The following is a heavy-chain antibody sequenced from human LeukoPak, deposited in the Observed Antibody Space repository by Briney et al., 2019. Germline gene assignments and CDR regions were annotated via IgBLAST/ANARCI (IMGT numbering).Heavy chain of an antibody. CDR1: GFTFSTYG. Sequence: GRSRRLSCAASGFTFSTYGMHWVRQAPGKGLEWVAVIWYDGSHEYYGDSVKGRFTISRDNSRNTLFLQMNSLRVEDTAVYYCVRSRGLYGDYVLGYWGQGALVTVSS. CDR3: VRSRGLYGDYVLGY. J-gene: IGHJ4*02. CDR2: IWYDGSHE. D-gene: IGHD4-17*01. V-gene: IGHV3-33*01.